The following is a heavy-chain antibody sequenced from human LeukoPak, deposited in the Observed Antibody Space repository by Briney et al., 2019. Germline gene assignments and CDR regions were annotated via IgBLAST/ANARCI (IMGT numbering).Heavy chain of an antibody. D-gene: IGHD6-13*01. CDR3: ARGSSSWLWYFQH. Sequence: SISSSSSYIYYADSVKGRFTISRDNAKNSLYLQMNSLRAEDTAVYYCARGSSSWLWYFQHWGQGTLVTVSS. J-gene: IGHJ1*01. CDR2: ISSSSSYI. V-gene: IGHV3-21*01.